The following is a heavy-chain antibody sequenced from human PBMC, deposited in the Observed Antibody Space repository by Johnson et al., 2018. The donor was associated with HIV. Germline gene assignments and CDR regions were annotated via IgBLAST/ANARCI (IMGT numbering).Heavy chain of an antibody. CDR2: TSYDGNNK. CDR3: SCVRGVSVGGTATGGAFDV. CDR1: GFTFRNYA. Sequence: QVQLVESGGGVVQPGGSLRLSCAASGFTFRNYAMHWVRQAPGKGLEWVAVTSYDGNNKYYADSVKGRFTISRDISKNTLYLQLNSLRPGDTAVYYCSCVRGVSVGGTATGGAFDVWGQGTMVTVSS. D-gene: IGHD3-10*02. V-gene: IGHV3-30*19. J-gene: IGHJ3*01.